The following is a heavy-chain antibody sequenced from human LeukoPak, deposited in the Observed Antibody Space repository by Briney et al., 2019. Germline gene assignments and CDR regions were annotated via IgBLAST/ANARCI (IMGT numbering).Heavy chain of an antibody. CDR1: GYTFTSYG. J-gene: IGHJ3*02. D-gene: IGHD3-16*01. CDR3: ARDGVWGSYTAHHDAFDI. Sequence: AAVKVSCKASGYTFTSYGISWVRQAPGQGLEWMGWISAYNGNTNYAQKLQGRVTMTTDTSTSTAYMELRSLRSDDTAVYYCARDGVWGSYTAHHDAFDIWGQGTMVTVSS. CDR2: ISAYNGNT. V-gene: IGHV1-18*01.